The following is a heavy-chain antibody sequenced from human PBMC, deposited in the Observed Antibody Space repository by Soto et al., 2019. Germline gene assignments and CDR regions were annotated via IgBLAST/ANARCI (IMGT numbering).Heavy chain of an antibody. CDR3: ARVPTGDSSGYSPFDY. D-gene: IGHD3-22*01. J-gene: IGHJ4*02. CDR1: GGSISSGDYY. V-gene: IGHV4-30-4*01. Sequence: SETLSLTCTVSGGSISSGDYYWSWIRQPPGKGLEWIGYIYYSGSTYYNPSLKSRVTISVDTSKNQFSLKLSSVTAADTAVYYCARVPTGDSSGYSPFDYWGQGTLVTVSS. CDR2: IYYSGST.